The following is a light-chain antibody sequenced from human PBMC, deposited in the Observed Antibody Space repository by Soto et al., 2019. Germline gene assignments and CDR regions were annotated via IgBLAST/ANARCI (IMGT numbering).Light chain of an antibody. V-gene: IGLV2-14*03. CDR1: VSDVGGYAS. CDR2: DVS. Sequence: QSALTQPASVSGSTGQSMTISCTGTVSDVGGYASVSWYQQHPGKAPKLMIYDVSDRPSGVSNRFSGSKSGNTASLTISGLQAEDEADYYCTSYTRSSTYVFGTGTKVTVL. CDR3: TSYTRSSTYV. J-gene: IGLJ1*01.